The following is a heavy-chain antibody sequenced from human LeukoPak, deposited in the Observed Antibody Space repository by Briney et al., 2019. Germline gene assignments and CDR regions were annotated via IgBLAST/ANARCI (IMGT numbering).Heavy chain of an antibody. CDR3: ARGGDSSGYYYPVFDY. J-gene: IGHJ4*02. CDR1: GGSISSSSYY. D-gene: IGHD3-22*01. Sequence: SETLSLTCTVSGGSISSSSYYWSWIRQPPGKGLEWIGYIYYSGSTNYNPSLKSRVTISVDTSKNQFSLKLSSVTAADTAVYYCARGGDSSGYYYPVFDYWGQGTLVTVSS. CDR2: IYYSGST. V-gene: IGHV4-61*01.